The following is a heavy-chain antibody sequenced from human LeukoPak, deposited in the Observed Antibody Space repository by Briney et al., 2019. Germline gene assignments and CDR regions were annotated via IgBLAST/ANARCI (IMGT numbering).Heavy chain of an antibody. V-gene: IGHV3-48*02. CDR3: ARDRRVPWIAVARRLMDV. CDR2: ISIIISTR. J-gene: IGHJ6*02. CDR1: GFTFISYS. Sequence: GGSLRLSCAASGFTFISYSLNWVSHAPGKGLEWVSYISIIISTRYYAYSVKGRFTISRDNAKNSLYLQMNSLRDEDTAVYYCARDRRVPWIAVARRLMDVWGQGTTVTVSS. D-gene: IGHD6-19*01.